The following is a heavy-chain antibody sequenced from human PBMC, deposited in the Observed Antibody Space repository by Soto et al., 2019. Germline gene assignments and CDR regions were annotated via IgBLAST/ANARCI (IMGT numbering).Heavy chain of an antibody. V-gene: IGHV1-3*01. CDR3: ASRIVGATPPLKGYYYYGMDV. CDR2: INPGNGKA. Sequence: ASVKVSCKASGYTFTSYAMHWVRQAPGQRLEWIGWINPGNGKAKYAQKFQGRVTITGDKSTSTAYMELSSLRSEDTAVYYCASRIVGATPPLKGYYYYGMDVWGQGTTVTVSS. J-gene: IGHJ6*02. D-gene: IGHD1-26*01. CDR1: GYTFTSYA.